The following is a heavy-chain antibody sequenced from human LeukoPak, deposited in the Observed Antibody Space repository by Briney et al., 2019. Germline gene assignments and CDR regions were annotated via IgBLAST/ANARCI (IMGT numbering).Heavy chain of an antibody. V-gene: IGHV1-69*05. CDR2: IIPIFGTA. Sequence: SVKVSCKASGGTFSSYAISWVRQAPGQGLEWMGGIIPIFGTANYAQKFQGRVTITTDESTSTAYMELCSLRSEDTAVYYCARGGTGTTSLSWFDPWGQGTLVTVSS. CDR1: GGTFSSYA. J-gene: IGHJ5*02. CDR3: ARGGTGTTSLSWFDP. D-gene: IGHD1-7*01.